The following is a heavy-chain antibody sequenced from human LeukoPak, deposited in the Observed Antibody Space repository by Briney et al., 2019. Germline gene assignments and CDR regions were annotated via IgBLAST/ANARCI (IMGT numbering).Heavy chain of an antibody. Sequence: GGSLRLSCAASGFTFSSYSMNWVRQAPGKGLEWVSSISSSSSYIYYADSVKGRFTISRDNAKNSLYLQMNSLRAEDTAVYYCARVMGSLYYYYYYMDVWGKGTTVTVS. CDR1: GFTFSSYS. CDR3: ARVMGSLYYYYYYMDV. D-gene: IGHD3-16*01. V-gene: IGHV3-21*01. CDR2: ISSSSSYI. J-gene: IGHJ6*03.